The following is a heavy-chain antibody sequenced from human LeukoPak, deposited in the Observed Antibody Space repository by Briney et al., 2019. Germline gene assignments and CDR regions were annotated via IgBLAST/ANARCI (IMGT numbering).Heavy chain of an antibody. CDR2: ISSSGSTI. CDR1: GFTFSDYY. J-gene: IGHJ4*02. V-gene: IGHV3-11*01. CDR3: AREAYSSGYYQVSVYYYFDY. D-gene: IGHD3-22*01. Sequence: GGSLRLSCAASGFTFSDYYMSWIRQAPGKGLEWVSYISSSGSTIYYADSVKGRFTISRDNAKNSLYLQMNSLRAEDTAVYYCAREAYSSGYYQVSVYYYFDYWGQGTLVTVSS.